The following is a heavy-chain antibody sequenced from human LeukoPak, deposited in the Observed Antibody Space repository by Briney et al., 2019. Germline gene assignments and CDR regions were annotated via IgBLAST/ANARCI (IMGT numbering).Heavy chain of an antibody. Sequence: GESLKISCKGSGYSFTSYWIGWVRQMPGKGLEWMGIIYPGDSDTRYSPSFQGQVTISADKSISTAYLQWSSLKASDTAMYYCARHETPSGYYYGSGSFIGDYWGQGTLVTVSS. CDR2: IYPGDSDT. CDR3: ARHETPSGYYYGSGSFIGDY. J-gene: IGHJ4*02. D-gene: IGHD3-10*01. CDR1: GYSFTSYW. V-gene: IGHV5-51*01.